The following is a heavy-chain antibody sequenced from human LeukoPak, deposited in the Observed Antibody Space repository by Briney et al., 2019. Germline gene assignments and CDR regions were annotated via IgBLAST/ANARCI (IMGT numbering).Heavy chain of an antibody. V-gene: IGHV3-74*01. CDR1: GFTFSIYW. CDR2: IKSDGSST. CDR3: AKSDWFDP. Sequence: GGSLRLSCAASGFTFSIYWMHWVRHAPGKGLVWVSRIKSDGSSTSYADSVKGRFTISRDNAKNTLYLQMDSLRVEDTAVYYCAKSDWFDPWGQGTLVTVSS. J-gene: IGHJ5*02.